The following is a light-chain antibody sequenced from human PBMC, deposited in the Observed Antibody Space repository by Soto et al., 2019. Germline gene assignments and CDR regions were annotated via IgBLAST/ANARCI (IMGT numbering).Light chain of an antibody. CDR3: QQYDKSPRWT. CDR2: GAS. J-gene: IGKJ1*01. CDR1: QNVSPTY. Sequence: VLTQSPATLSLSPGERATLSCRASQNVSPTYLAWYQQKPGQAPRLLIYGASTRATGGPDRFSGSGSGTDCTLVISRLEPEDFALYYWQQYDKSPRWTFGHGTKVE. V-gene: IGKV3-20*01.